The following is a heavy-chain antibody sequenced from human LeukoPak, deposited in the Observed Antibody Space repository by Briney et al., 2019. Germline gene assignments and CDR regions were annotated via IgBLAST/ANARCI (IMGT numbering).Heavy chain of an antibody. V-gene: IGHV1-2*02. Sequence: ASVKVSCKASGCTFTGYYMHWVRQAPGQGLEWMGWINPNSGGTNYAQKFQGRVTMTRDTSISTAYMELSRLRSDDTAVYYCARVGPEVREIIFDYWGQGTLVTVSS. CDR1: GCTFTGYY. J-gene: IGHJ4*02. D-gene: IGHD3-16*01. CDR3: ARVGPEVREIIFDY. CDR2: INPNSGGT.